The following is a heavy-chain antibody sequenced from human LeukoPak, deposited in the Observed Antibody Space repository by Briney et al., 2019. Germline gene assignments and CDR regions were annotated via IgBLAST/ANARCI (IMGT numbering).Heavy chain of an antibody. CDR1: GFTVSSNY. J-gene: IGHJ6*04. CDR2: IYSGGST. D-gene: IGHD4-17*01. CDR3: ARDLDGDDGAFAMDV. V-gene: IGHV3-66*02. Sequence: GGSLRLSCAASGFTVSSNYMSWVRQAPGKGLEWVSVIYSGGSTYYADSVKGRFTIFRDNAKNTLYLQMNRLRAEDTAVYYCARDLDGDDGAFAMDVWGKGTTVTVSS.